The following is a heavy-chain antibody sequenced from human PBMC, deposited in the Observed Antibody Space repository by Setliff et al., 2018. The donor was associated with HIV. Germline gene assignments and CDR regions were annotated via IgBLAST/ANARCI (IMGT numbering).Heavy chain of an antibody. J-gene: IGHJ4*02. V-gene: IGHV4-39*07. D-gene: IGHD6-6*01. CDR1: GGSISSSSYY. CDR3: ARAVQLGYFDY. Sequence: LSLTCTVSGGSISSSSYYWGWIRQPPGKGLEWIGSIYYSGSTYYNPSLKSRVTISVDTSKNQFSLKLSSVTAADTAAYYCARAVQLGYFDYWGQGTLVTVSS. CDR2: IYYSGST.